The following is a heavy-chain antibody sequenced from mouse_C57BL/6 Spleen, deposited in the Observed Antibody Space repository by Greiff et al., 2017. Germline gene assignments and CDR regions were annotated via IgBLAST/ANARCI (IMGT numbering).Heavy chain of an antibody. Sequence: EVKLMESGAELVKPGASVKLSCTASGFNIKDYYMHWVKQRTEQGLEWIGRIDPEDGETKYAPKFQGKATITADTSSNPAYLQLSSLTSEDTAVYYCARAYYYGSSYWYFDVWGTGTTGTVSS. CDR1: GFNIKDYY. D-gene: IGHD1-1*01. J-gene: IGHJ1*03. CDR2: IDPEDGET. V-gene: IGHV14-2*01. CDR3: ARAYYYGSSYWYFDV.